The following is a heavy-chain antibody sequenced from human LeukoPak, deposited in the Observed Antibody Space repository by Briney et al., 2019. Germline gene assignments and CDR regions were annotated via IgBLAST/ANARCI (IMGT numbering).Heavy chain of an antibody. J-gene: IGHJ6*04. D-gene: IGHD3-9*01. Sequence: GGSPRLSCAASGFTLSSYEMNWVRQAPGKGLEWVSYISSSGSTIYYADSVKGRFTISRDNAKNSLYLQMNSLRAEDTAVYYCARDPYYDILTGLPPYYYYGMDVWGKGTTVTVSS. CDR1: GFTLSSYE. CDR3: ARDPYYDILTGLPPYYYYGMDV. CDR2: ISSSGSTI. V-gene: IGHV3-48*03.